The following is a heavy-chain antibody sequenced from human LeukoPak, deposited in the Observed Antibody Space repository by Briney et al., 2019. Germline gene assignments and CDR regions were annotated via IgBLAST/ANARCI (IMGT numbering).Heavy chain of an antibody. Sequence: PGGSLRLSCAASGFTFSSYAMSWVRQAPGKGLEWVSAISGSGGSTYYADSVKGRFTISRDNAKNSLYLQMNSLRAEDTAVYYCARVGGAPSCCYFDYWGQGTLVTVSS. J-gene: IGHJ4*02. D-gene: IGHD2-2*01. CDR2: ISGSGGST. V-gene: IGHV3-23*01. CDR3: ARVGGAPSCCYFDY. CDR1: GFTFSSYA.